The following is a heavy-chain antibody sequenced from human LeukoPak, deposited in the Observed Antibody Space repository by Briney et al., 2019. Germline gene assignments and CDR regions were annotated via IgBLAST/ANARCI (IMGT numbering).Heavy chain of an antibody. CDR2: IRYDGSNK. D-gene: IGHD2-15*01. CDR1: GFTFSSYG. CDR3: AKSPAPSAAPFDY. Sequence: PGGSLRLSCAASGFTFSSYGMHWVRQAPGKGLEWVAFIRYDGSNKYYADSVKGRFTISRDNSENTLYLQMNSLRAEDTAVYYCAKSPAPSAAPFDYWGQGTLVTVSS. J-gene: IGHJ4*02. V-gene: IGHV3-30*02.